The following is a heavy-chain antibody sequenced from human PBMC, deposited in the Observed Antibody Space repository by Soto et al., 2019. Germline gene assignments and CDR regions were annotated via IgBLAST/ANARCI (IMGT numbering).Heavy chain of an antibody. CDR3: AKDNYYDSSGYYYNTFDY. Sequence: GSLRLSCAASGFTFSSYGMHWVRQAPGKGLEWVAVISYDGSNKYYADSVKGRFTISRDNSKNTLYLQMNSLRAEDTAVYYCAKDNYYDSSGYYYNTFDYWGQGTLVTVSS. D-gene: IGHD3-22*01. J-gene: IGHJ4*02. V-gene: IGHV3-30*18. CDR1: GFTFSSYG. CDR2: ISYDGSNK.